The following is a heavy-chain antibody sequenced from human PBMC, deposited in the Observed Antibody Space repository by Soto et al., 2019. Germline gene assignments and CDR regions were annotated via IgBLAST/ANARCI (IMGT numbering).Heavy chain of an antibody. J-gene: IGHJ6*02. V-gene: IGHV1-18*04. Sequence: ASVKVSCKGSGYSFASHGISWVRQAPGQGLEWMGWISVYNGETIFGRKFQGRVSMTTDTSTNTAYLELSSLTNDDTAVYFCARGTRDCSTTSCYSPQGYYRHDMDVWGPGTTVTVSS. CDR2: ISVYNGET. CDR3: ARGTRDCSTTSCYSPQGYYRHDMDV. CDR1: GYSFASHG. D-gene: IGHD2-2*01.